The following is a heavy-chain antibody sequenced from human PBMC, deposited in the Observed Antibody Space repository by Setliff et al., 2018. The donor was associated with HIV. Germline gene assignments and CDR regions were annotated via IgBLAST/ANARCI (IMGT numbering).Heavy chain of an antibody. CDR2: IIPMFGTA. CDR1: GGTFSSYA. Sequence: ASVKVSCKPSGGTFSSYAINWVRQAPGQGPEWMGGIIPMFGTANYAQKFQGRVTITADESTSIAYMELNSLRSEDTAVYYCARGRASGSANSGWGQGTLVTVSS. J-gene: IGHJ4*02. V-gene: IGHV1-69*13. CDR3: ARGRASGSANSG. D-gene: IGHD7-27*01.